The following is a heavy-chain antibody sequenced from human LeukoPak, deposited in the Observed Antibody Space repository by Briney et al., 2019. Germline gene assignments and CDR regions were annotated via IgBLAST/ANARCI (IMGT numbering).Heavy chain of an antibody. CDR2: TWYDGSNK. V-gene: IGHV3-30*19. CDR1: GISFSSNG. Sequence: GRSLRLSCAASGISFSSNGMHWVRQPPGKGLEWVAVTWYDGSNKYYADSVKGRFTISRDNSKNTLYLQMNSLRAEDTAVYYCARDRVGYWGQGTLVTVSS. J-gene: IGHJ4*02. D-gene: IGHD1-26*01. CDR3: ARDRVGY.